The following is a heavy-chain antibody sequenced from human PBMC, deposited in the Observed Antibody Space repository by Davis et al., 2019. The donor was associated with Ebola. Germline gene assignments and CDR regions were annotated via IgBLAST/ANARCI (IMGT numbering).Heavy chain of an antibody. Sequence: PGGSLRLSCTASGFTFGAYAMSWVRQAPGKGLEWVSYISSSGSTIYYADSVKGRFTISRDNAKNSLYLQMNSLRAEDTAVYYCARDVTGTVDVWGQGTTVTVSS. D-gene: IGHD1-20*01. CDR2: ISSSGSTI. J-gene: IGHJ6*02. CDR3: ARDVTGTVDV. V-gene: IGHV3-11*01. CDR1: GFTFGAYA.